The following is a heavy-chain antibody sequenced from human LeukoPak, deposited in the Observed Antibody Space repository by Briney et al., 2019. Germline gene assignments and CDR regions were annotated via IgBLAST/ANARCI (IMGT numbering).Heavy chain of an antibody. J-gene: IGHJ5*02. D-gene: IGHD5-12*01. CDR3: ARVRYSGYDSHNWFDL. Sequence: ASVKVSCKASGYTFTDYYIHWVRQAPGQGLEWMGWINPNSGGTGYAQKFQGRVTMTRDTSISTAYMELSSLRSDDTAVYYCARVRYSGYDSHNWFDLWGQGTLVTVSS. CDR1: GYTFTDYY. V-gene: IGHV1-2*02. CDR2: INPNSGGT.